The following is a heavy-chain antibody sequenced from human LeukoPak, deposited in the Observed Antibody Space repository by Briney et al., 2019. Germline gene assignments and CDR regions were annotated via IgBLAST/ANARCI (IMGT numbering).Heavy chain of an antibody. V-gene: IGHV3-23*01. D-gene: IGHD5-18*01. CDR1: GYTFSSYA. CDR3: AKCPRTGITWWIQSTAGYYYYGMDV. J-gene: IGHJ6*02. CDR2: ISGSGGST. Sequence: GGSLRLSCAASGYTFSSYAMSWVRQAPGKGLEWVSAISGSGGSTYYADSVKGRFTISRDNSKNTLYLQMNSLRAEDTAVYYCAKCPRTGITWWIQSTAGYYYYGMDVWGQGTTVTVSS.